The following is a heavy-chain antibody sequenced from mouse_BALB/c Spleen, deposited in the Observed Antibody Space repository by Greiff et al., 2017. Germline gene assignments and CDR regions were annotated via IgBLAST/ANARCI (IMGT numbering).Heavy chain of an antibody. CDR3: ARDRYDGGAFAY. V-gene: IGHV5-6-5*01. CDR2: ISSGGST. Sequence: EVKVEESGGGLVKPGGSLKLSCAASGFTFSSYAMSWVRQTPEKRLEWVASISSGGSTYYPDSVKGRFTISRDNARNILYLQMSSLRSEDTAMYYCARDRYDGGAFAYWGQGTLVTVSA. D-gene: IGHD2-14*01. CDR1: GFTFSSYA. J-gene: IGHJ3*01.